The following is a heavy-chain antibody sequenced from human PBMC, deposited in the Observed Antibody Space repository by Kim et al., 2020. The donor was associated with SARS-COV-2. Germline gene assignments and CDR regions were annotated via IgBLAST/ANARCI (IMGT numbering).Heavy chain of an antibody. Sequence: GGSLRLSCAASGFTFSNYAMTWVRQAPGKGLEWVSDIRAVGTTYYADSVKGRFTISRDNSKNTLYLQMSSLRAEDTAMYYCAKNGDFGVFNLWGQGTLVTVSS. CDR2: IRAVGTT. J-gene: IGHJ1*01. D-gene: IGHD3-3*01. V-gene: IGHV3-23*01. CDR1: GFTFSNYA. CDR3: AKNGDFGVFNL.